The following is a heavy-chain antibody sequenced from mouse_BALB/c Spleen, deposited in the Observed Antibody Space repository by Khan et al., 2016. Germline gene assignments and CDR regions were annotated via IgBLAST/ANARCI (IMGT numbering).Heavy chain of an antibody. CDR2: IYPGDGDT. CDR3: ASYYGSSYDYFDY. J-gene: IGHJ2*01. V-gene: IGHV1-87*01. D-gene: IGHD1-1*01. Sequence: VKLKQSGAALAPPGSSVKVSFKASFYTFTSYWMQWVKQRPGQGLEWIGAIYPGDGDTRYTQKFKGKATLTADKSSSTAYMQLSSLASEDSAVYYCASYYGSSYDYFDYWGQGTTLTVSS. CDR1: FYTFTSYW.